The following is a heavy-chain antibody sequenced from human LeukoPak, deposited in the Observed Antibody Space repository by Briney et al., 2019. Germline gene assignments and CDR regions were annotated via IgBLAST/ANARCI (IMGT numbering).Heavy chain of an antibody. J-gene: IGHJ4*02. D-gene: IGHD3-9*01. Sequence: GGSLRLSCAASGFTFSSYSMNWVRQAPGKGLEWVSSISSSSSYIYYADSVKGRFTISRDNAKNSLYLQMNSLRAEDTAVYYCARDIGILTGYYLTHFDYWGQGTLVTVSS. V-gene: IGHV3-21*01. CDR3: ARDIGILTGYYLTHFDY. CDR2: ISSSSSYI. CDR1: GFTFSSYS.